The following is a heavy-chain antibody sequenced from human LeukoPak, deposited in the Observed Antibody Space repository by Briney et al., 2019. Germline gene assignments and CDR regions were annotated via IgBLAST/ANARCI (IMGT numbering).Heavy chain of an antibody. CDR2: ISWNSGSI. CDR1: GFTFDDYA. CDR3: AKGSGYFENSMIDY. J-gene: IGHJ4*02. Sequence: GRSLRLSCAASGFTFDDYAMHWVRQAPGKGLEWVSGISWNSGSIGYADSVKGRFTISRDNAKNSLYLQMNSLRAEDTALYYCAKGSGYFENSMIDYWGQGTLATVSS. V-gene: IGHV3-9*01. D-gene: IGHD6-19*01.